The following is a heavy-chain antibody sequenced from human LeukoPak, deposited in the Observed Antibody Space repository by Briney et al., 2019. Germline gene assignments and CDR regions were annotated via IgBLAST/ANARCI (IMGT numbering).Heavy chain of an antibody. CDR2: ISYDGSNK. J-gene: IGHJ3*02. Sequence: GGSLRLSCVASGFTFSNYGMHWVRQAPGKGLEWVAVISYDGSNKYYADSVKGRFTISRDNSKNTLYLQMNSLRAEDTAVYYCARGSGWFEAFDIWGQGTMVTVSS. V-gene: IGHV3-30*19. D-gene: IGHD6-19*01. CDR1: GFTFSNYG. CDR3: ARGSGWFEAFDI.